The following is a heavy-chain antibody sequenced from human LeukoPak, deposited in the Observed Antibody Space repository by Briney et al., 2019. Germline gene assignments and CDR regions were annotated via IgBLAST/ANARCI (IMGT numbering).Heavy chain of an antibody. D-gene: IGHD1-26*01. Sequence: ASVKVSCQASGYTITNYGFSWVRPAPGQGLEWMGWISAYNGNTNYAQKFQGRVTMTTDTSTSTAYLELRSLRSDDTAMYYCARNQYSGSYSPRDGMDGWGKGTTVTVSS. CDR1: GYTITNYG. V-gene: IGHV1-18*01. CDR3: ARNQYSGSYSPRDGMDG. J-gene: IGHJ6*04. CDR2: ISAYNGNT.